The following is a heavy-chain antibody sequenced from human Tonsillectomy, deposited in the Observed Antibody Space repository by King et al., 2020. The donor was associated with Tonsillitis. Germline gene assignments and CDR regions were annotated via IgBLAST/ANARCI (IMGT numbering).Heavy chain of an antibody. V-gene: IGHV3-33*08. CDR2: IWYDGSHE. CDR1: GFTFSNYG. J-gene: IGHJ4*02. Sequence: VQLVESGGGVVQPGRSLRLSCVASGFTFSNYGVHWVRQAPGKGLEWVAIIWYDGSHEDYTDSVEGRFTISRDNSKNTLYLQMNSLRVEDTAVYYCARDLCGGDCYSLDYWGQGTLVTVSS. D-gene: IGHD2-21*01. CDR3: ARDLCGGDCYSLDY.